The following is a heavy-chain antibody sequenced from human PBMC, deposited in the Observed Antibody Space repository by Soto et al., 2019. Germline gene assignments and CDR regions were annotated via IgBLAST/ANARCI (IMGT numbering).Heavy chain of an antibody. CDR1: GFTFSNPW. J-gene: IGHJ6*02. V-gene: IGHV3-7*03. Sequence: EVQLVESGGSLGQPEESLRLSCAASGFTFSNPWMSWVRQAPGKGLEWVAKIKEDGSEKDYVDPVKGRFTITRDNAKNSLYLQMNNLIAEDTAVYFCTRKRFGMDVWGQGTTVTVSS. CDR2: IKEDGSEK. CDR3: TRKRFGMDV.